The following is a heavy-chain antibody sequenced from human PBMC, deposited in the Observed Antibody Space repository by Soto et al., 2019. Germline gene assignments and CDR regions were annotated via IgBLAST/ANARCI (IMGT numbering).Heavy chain of an antibody. CDR3: AAHIVVVPAASNWFDP. CDR2: IKQDGSEK. D-gene: IGHD2-2*01. Sequence: GGSLRLSCAASGFTFSSYWMSWVRQAPGKGLEWVANIKQDGSEKYYVDSVKGRFTISRDNAKNSLYLQMNSLRAEDTAVYYCAAHIVVVPAASNWFDPWGKGTLVTVSS. CDR1: GFTFSSYW. J-gene: IGHJ5*02. V-gene: IGHV3-7*03.